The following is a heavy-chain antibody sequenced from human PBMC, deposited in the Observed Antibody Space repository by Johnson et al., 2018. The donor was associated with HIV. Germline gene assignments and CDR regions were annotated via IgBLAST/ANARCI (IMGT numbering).Heavy chain of an antibody. Sequence: VQLVESGGGVVQPGRSLRLSCAASGFTFSSYAMHWVRQAPGKGLEWVAVISYDGSNKYYADSVKGRFTISRDNSKNTLFLQMNSLRDEDTAVYYCAKGLAAFFAFDIWGQGTMVTVSS. J-gene: IGHJ3*02. CDR1: GFTFSSYA. CDR2: ISYDGSNK. CDR3: AKGLAAFFAFDI. D-gene: IGHD3-3*01. V-gene: IGHV3-30*04.